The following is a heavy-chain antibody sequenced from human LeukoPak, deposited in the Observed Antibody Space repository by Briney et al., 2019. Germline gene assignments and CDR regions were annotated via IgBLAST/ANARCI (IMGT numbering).Heavy chain of an antibody. J-gene: IGHJ4*02. CDR3: ARGDATGRPGIAFDY. Sequence: SETLSLTCNVSGASISNNYWSWIRQPPGKGLEWIGYFHDSESTNYNPSLKSRVSISVDTSKKQVSLWLASVTAADTAVYFCARGDATGRPGIAFDYWGQGTLVTVSS. V-gene: IGHV4-59*01. CDR2: FHDSEST. D-gene: IGHD1-26*01. CDR1: GASISNNY.